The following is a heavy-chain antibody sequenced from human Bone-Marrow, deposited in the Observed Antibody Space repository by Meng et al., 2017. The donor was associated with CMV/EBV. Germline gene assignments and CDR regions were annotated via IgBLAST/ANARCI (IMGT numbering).Heavy chain of an antibody. Sequence: GGSLRLSCAASGFTFSSYAMHWVRQAPGKGLEWVAVISYDGSNKYYADSVKGRFTISRDNSKNTLYLQMNSLRAEDTAVYYCAREVYVDYWGQGTPVTVSS. V-gene: IGHV3-30-3*01. CDR1: GFTFSSYA. CDR2: ISYDGSNK. D-gene: IGHD6-6*01. J-gene: IGHJ4*02. CDR3: AREVYVDY.